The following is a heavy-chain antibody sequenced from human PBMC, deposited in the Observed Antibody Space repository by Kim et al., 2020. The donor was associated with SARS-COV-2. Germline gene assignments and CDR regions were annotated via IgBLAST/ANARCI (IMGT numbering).Heavy chain of an antibody. V-gene: IGHV3-23*01. Sequence: GGSLRLSCAASGFTFSSYAMSWVRQAPGKRLEWVSAISGSGGSTYYADSVKGRFTISRDNSKNTLYLQMNSLRAEDTAVYYCAKVRAAVAGISRYFDLWGRGTLVTVSS. CDR2: ISGSGGST. CDR3: AKVRAAVAGISRYFDL. J-gene: IGHJ2*01. D-gene: IGHD6-19*01. CDR1: GFTFSSYA.